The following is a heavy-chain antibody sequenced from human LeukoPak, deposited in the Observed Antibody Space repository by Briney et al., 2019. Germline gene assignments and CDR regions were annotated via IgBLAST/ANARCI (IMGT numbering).Heavy chain of an antibody. V-gene: IGHV5-51*01. J-gene: IGHJ3*02. Sequence: GESLKISCKGSGYSFTNYWIGWVRQMPGKGLEWMGVIYPGDSDTRYNPSFQGHVTISADKSISTAYLQWSSLKASDTAMYYCATPRTYASTFDSFDIWGQGTMVTVSS. CDR3: ATPRTYASTFDSFDI. CDR2: IYPGDSDT. CDR1: GYSFTNYW. D-gene: IGHD2-2*01.